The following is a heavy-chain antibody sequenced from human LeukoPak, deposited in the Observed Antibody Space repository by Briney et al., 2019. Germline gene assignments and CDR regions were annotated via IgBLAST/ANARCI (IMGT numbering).Heavy chain of an antibody. D-gene: IGHD1-7*01. CDR3: ARENWYYDY. Sequence: ASVKVSCNTSGYSFTNYHMHWVRLAPGQGLEWMGHIYPNTGGTSYAQRFQGRVTMTSDTSVSTVYMELSSLISDDTAAYHCARENWYYDYWGQGTLVTVSS. J-gene: IGHJ4*02. CDR2: IYPNTGGT. V-gene: IGHV1-2*06. CDR1: GYSFTNYH.